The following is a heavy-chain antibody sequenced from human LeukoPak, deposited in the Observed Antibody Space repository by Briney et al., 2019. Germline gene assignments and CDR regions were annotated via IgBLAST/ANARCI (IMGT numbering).Heavy chain of an antibody. CDR2: IYYSGST. CDR3: ARVPLGRWFDP. D-gene: IGHD7-27*01. J-gene: IGHJ5*02. CDR1: GGSISSGDYY. Sequence: SQTLSLPCTVSGGSISSGDYYWSWIRQPPGKGLEWIGYIYYSGSTYYNPPLKSRVTISVDTSKNQFSLKLSSVTAADTAVYYCARVPLGRWFDPWGQGSLVTVSS. V-gene: IGHV4-30-4*01.